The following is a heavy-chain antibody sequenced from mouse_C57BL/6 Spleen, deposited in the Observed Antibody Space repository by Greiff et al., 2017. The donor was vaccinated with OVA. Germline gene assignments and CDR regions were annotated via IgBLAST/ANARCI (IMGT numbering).Heavy chain of an antibody. CDR3: TTWYYGSSCVYYAMDY. CDR1: GYTFTSYW. D-gene: IGHD1-1*01. Sequence: QVQLQQPGAELVKPGASVKLSCKASGYTFTSYWMHWVKQRPGRGLEWIGRIDPNSGGTKYNEKFKSKATLTVDKPSSTAYKQLSSLTSEDSAVYYCTTWYYGSSCVYYAMDYWGQGASVTVSS. CDR2: IDPNSGGT. V-gene: IGHV1-72*01. J-gene: IGHJ4*01.